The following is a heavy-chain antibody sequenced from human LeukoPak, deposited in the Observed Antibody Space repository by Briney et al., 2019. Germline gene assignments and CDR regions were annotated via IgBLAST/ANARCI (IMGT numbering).Heavy chain of an antibody. V-gene: IGHV3-21*01. Sequence: GGSLRLSCAASGFTFSSYSMNWVRQAPGKGLEWVSSISSSSSYIYYADSVKGRFTISRDNAKYSLYLQMNSLRAEDTAVYYCARTFGVVMEDYYYYMDVWGKGTTVTVSS. J-gene: IGHJ6*03. CDR1: GFTFSSYS. CDR3: ARTFGVVMEDYYYYMDV. CDR2: ISSSSSYI. D-gene: IGHD3-3*01.